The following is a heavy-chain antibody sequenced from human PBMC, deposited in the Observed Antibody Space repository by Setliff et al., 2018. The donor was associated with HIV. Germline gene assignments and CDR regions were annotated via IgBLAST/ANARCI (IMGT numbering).Heavy chain of an antibody. V-gene: IGHV3-49*04. CDR2: IRSKAHGATT. J-gene: IGHJ5*02. CDR1: GFIFGDYA. CDR3: TRGGYNWNPNWFDP. Sequence: GGSLRLSCTASGFIFGDYAMNWVRQAPGKGLEWVGFIRSKAHGATTEYAASVKGRFTISRDDSKSIAYLQMNSLKTEDTAVYYCTRGGYNWNPNWFDPWGQGTQVTVSS. D-gene: IGHD1-20*01.